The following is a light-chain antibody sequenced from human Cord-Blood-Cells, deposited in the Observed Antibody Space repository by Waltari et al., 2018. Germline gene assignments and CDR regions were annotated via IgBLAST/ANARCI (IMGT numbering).Light chain of an antibody. V-gene: IGLV1-44*01. CDR1: SSNIGSNT. CDR3: AAWDDSLNGHAV. J-gene: IGLJ7*01. CDR2: SNN. Sequence: QSVLTQPPSASGTPGQRVTISCSGSSSNIGSNTVNWYQQLPGTAPKLLIYSNNRWPSVGPDRFLGYKSGTSAALASSGLQSEDEADYYCAAWDDSLNGHAVFGGGTQLTVL.